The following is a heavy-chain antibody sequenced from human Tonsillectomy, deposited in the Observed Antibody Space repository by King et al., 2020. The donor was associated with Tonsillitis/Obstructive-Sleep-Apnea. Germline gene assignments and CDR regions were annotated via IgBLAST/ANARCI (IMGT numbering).Heavy chain of an antibody. CDR1: GFTFSSYG. D-gene: IGHD2-2*01. CDR2: IWYDGSNK. Sequence: VQLVESGGGVVQPGRSLRLSCAASGFTFSSYGMHWVRQAPGKGLEWVAVIWYDGSNKYYADSVKGRFTISRDNSKNTLYLQMNSPRAEETAVYYCARDTQDIVVVPAAPAAFDIWGQGTMVTVSS. CDR3: ARDTQDIVVVPAAPAAFDI. V-gene: IGHV3-33*01. J-gene: IGHJ3*02.